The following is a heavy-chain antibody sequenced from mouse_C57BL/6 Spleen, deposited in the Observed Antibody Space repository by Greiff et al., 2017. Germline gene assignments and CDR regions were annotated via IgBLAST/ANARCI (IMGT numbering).Heavy chain of an antibody. CDR3: ARQGIVVFDY. D-gene: IGHD2-5*01. Sequence: VQLQQPGAELVMPGASVKLSCKASGYTFTSYWMHWVKQRPGQGLEWIGEIDPSDSYTNYNQKFKGQSTLTVDKSSSTAYMQLSSLTSEDSAVYYCARQGIVVFDYWGQGTTLTVSS. J-gene: IGHJ2*01. CDR2: IDPSDSYT. CDR1: GYTFTSYW. V-gene: IGHV1-69*01.